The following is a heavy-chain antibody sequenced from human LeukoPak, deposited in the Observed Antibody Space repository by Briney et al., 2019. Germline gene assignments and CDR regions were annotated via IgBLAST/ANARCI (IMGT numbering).Heavy chain of an antibody. D-gene: IGHD3-3*01. CDR2: IYYSGST. Sequence: PSETLSLTCTVSGGSISSGSYYWSWIRQPPGKGLEWIGYIYYSGSTNYNPSLESRVTISVDTSKNQFSLKLSSVTAADTAVYYCAMLRDFWSGYPPSGFDPWGQGTLVTVSS. CDR3: AMLRDFWSGYPPSGFDP. J-gene: IGHJ5*02. CDR1: GGSISSGSYY. V-gene: IGHV4-61*01.